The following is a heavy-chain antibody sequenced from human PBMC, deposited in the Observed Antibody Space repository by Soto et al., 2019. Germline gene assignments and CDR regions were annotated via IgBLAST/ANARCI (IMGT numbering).Heavy chain of an antibody. V-gene: IGHV1-69*13. Sequence: SVKVSCKASGGTFSSYAISWVRQAPGQGLEWMGGIIPIFGTANYAQKFQGRVTITADESTSTAYMELSSLRSEDTAVYYCARVGSPHFSVAPWGQGTLVTVSS. CDR3: ARVGSPHFSVAP. CDR2: IIPIFGTA. CDR1: GGTFSSYA. D-gene: IGHD5-12*01. J-gene: IGHJ5*02.